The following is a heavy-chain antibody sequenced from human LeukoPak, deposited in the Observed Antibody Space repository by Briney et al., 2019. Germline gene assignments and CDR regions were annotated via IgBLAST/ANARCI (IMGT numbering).Heavy chain of an antibody. Sequence: PSETLSLTCTVSGGSISSTSYHWAWIRQPPGKGLEWIATVYYTGSAYYSPSLKSRVTIPVDTSKSQFSLKLSSVTTADTALYYCARYASGSYYWFDPWGQGTLVTVSS. V-gene: IGHV4-39*01. D-gene: IGHD3-10*01. CDR3: ARYASGSYYWFDP. CDR1: GGSISSTSYH. J-gene: IGHJ5*02. CDR2: VYYTGSA.